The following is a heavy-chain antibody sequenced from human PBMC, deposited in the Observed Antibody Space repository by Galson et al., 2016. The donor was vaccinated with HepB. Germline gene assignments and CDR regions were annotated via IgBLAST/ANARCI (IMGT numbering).Heavy chain of an antibody. CDR2: ISSNGGST. CDR3: VKRGQERSFDY. CDR1: GFTFSSYA. V-gene: IGHV3-64D*08. D-gene: IGHD1-26*01. Sequence: SLRLSCAASGFTFSSYAMYWVRQAPGKGLEYVSAISSNGGSTYYADSVKGRFTISRDNSKNTLYLQMNSLRAEDTAVYYCVKRGQERSFDYWGQGTLVTVSS. J-gene: IGHJ4*02.